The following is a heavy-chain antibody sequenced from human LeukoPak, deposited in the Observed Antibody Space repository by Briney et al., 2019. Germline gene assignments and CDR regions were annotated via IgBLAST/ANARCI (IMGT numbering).Heavy chain of an antibody. V-gene: IGHV1-18*01. J-gene: IGHJ3*02. Sequence: ASVKVSCKASGYTFTSYAMHWVRQAPGQGLEWMGWISAYNGNTNYAQKLQGRVTMTTDTSTSTAYMELRSLRSDDTAVYYCARDAPITMKDAFDIWGQGTMVTVSS. CDR2: ISAYNGNT. D-gene: IGHD3-22*01. CDR3: ARDAPITMKDAFDI. CDR1: GYTFTSYA.